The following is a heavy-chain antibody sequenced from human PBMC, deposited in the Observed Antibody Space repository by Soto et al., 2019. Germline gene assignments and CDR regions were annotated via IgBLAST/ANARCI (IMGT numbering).Heavy chain of an antibody. V-gene: IGHV4-34*01. CDR1: GGSFSGYF. CDR2: INHSGST. CDR3: ARGKEVTAVFSYYDKMDV. J-gene: IGHJ6*02. D-gene: IGHD2-21*02. Sequence: SETLSLTCAVYGGSFSGYFWNWIRQPPGKGLEWIGEINHSGSTNYSPSLKSRVTISLDTSKKQFSPKLSSVTAADTAVYYCARGKEVTAVFSYYDKMDVWGQGTTVTVSS.